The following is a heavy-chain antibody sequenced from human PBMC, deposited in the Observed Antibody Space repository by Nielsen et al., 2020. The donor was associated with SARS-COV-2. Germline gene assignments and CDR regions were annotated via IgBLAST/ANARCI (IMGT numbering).Heavy chain of an antibody. CDR3: ARGGGGSYQMDYFDY. Sequence: WIRQPPGKGLEWVSYISSSGSTIYYADSVKGRFTISRDNAKNSLYLQMNSLRAEDTAVYYCARGGGGSYQMDYFDYWGQGTLVTVSS. J-gene: IGHJ4*02. D-gene: IGHD1-26*01. CDR2: ISSSGSTI. V-gene: IGHV3-48*03.